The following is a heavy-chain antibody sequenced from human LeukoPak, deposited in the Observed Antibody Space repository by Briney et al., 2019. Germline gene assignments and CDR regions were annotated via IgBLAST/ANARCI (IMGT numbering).Heavy chain of an antibody. V-gene: IGHV3-23*01. J-gene: IGHJ1*01. D-gene: IGHD3-16*01. CDR1: GFTFNNFA. CDR2: ISPSGDIT. Sequence: GGSLRLSCAASGFTFNNFAMSWVRQAPGKGLEWVSGISPSGDITYYTDSVRGRFTISRDNFKNTLSLQVNSLRAEDTAMYYFAKDDDWGRYKHWGQGTLVTVSS. CDR3: AKDDDWGRYKH.